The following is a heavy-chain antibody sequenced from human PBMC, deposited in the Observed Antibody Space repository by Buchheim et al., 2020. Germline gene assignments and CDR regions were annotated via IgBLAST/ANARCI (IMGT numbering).Heavy chain of an antibody. CDR1: GGSFSGYY. D-gene: IGHD6-19*01. V-gene: IGHV4-34*01. Sequence: QVQLQQWGAGLLKPSETLSLTCAVYGGSFSGYYWSWIRQPPGKGLEWIGEINHSGSTNYNPSLKSRVTISVDTSKNQFSLKLSSVTAADTAVYYCARTLTSGWWGLGEFDYWGQGTL. CDR2: INHSGST. CDR3: ARTLTSGWWGLGEFDY. J-gene: IGHJ4*02.